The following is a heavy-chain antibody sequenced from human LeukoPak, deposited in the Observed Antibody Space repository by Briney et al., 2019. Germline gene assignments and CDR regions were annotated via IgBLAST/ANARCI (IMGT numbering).Heavy chain of an antibody. J-gene: IGHJ4*02. D-gene: IGHD3-10*01. CDR3: ARVPGITMVRGVPFDY. Sequence: GASVKVSCKASGYTFTGYYMHWVRQAPGQGLEWMGWINPNSGGTNYTQKFQGRVTMTRDTSISTAYMELSRLRSDDTVVYYCARVPGITMVRGVPFDYWGQGTLVTVSS. V-gene: IGHV1-2*02. CDR1: GYTFTGYY. CDR2: INPNSGGT.